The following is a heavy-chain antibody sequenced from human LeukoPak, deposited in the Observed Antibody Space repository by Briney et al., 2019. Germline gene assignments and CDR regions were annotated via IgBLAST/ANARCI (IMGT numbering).Heavy chain of an antibody. CDR3: ARDRGFTMLSYMDV. V-gene: IGHV4-59*01. J-gene: IGHJ6*03. CDR2: IHYSGST. D-gene: IGHD3-10*02. CDR1: GGSISSYY. Sequence: PSETLSLTCSVSGGSISSYYWSWIRQPPGKGLEYIGYIHYSGSTNYSPSPKSRVTISVDTSKNQFSLKLTSVTAADTAVYYCARDRGFTMLSYMDVWGKGTTVTVSS.